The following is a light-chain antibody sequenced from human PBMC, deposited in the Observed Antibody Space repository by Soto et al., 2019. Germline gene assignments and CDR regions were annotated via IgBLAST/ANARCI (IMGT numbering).Light chain of an antibody. CDR3: HQYNNWPPT. J-gene: IGKJ1*01. CDR2: GAS. CDR1: QNVSSN. V-gene: IGKV3-15*01. Sequence: EIVLTQSPVTLSLSPGERATLSCRASQNVSSNLAWYQQKPGQAPRFLIYGASTRATGIPARFSGSGSGTEFTLTISSLQSEDFAVYYCHQYNNWPPTFGQGTKVDIK.